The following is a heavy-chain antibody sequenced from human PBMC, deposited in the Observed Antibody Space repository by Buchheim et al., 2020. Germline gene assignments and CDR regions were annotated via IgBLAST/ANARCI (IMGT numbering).Heavy chain of an antibody. CDR3: AGVVFSVSSGSYYFDY. CDR2: IYTSGST. V-gene: IGHV4-61*02. Sequence: QVQLQESGPGLVKPSQTLSLTCTVSGGSISSGSYYWSWIRQPAGKGLEWIGRIYTSGSTNYNPSLKTRVTITVDTSQNQFSLKLSSVTAADTAVYYCAGVVFSVSSGSYYFDYWGQGTL. CDR1: GGSISSGSYY. D-gene: IGHD3-22*01. J-gene: IGHJ4*02.